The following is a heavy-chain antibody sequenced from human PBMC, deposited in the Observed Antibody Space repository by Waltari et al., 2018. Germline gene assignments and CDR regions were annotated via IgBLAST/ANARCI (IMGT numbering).Heavy chain of an antibody. V-gene: IGHV4-34*01. J-gene: IGHJ6*03. CDR3: ARANTIFGVVRTWYYMDV. CDR1: GGSFSGSY. D-gene: IGHD3-3*01. Sequence: QVQLQQWGAGLLKPSETLSLTCVVYGGSFSGSYCSWIRQPPGKGLGWIGEINQSGRTNHNPSLKSRVTISIDTSKNQISLKLRSVTAADTAVYYCARANTIFGVVRTWYYMDVWGKGTTVTVSS. CDR2: INQSGRT.